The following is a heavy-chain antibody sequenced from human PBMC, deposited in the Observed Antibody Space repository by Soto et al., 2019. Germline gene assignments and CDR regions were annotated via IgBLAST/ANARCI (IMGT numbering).Heavy chain of an antibody. CDR1: GYSFTAYF. CDR2: IYPGDSDT. J-gene: IGHJ6*02. D-gene: IGHD3-22*01. Sequence: GESLKISCKASGYSFTAYFIGWGRQMPGKGLEWMGFIYPGDSDTRYSPSFQGQVTISADNSITTAYLQWSSLKASDTAIYYCARHVPISSEYYYYRMDVWGPGTTVTVSS. CDR3: ARHVPISSEYYYYRMDV. V-gene: IGHV5-51*01.